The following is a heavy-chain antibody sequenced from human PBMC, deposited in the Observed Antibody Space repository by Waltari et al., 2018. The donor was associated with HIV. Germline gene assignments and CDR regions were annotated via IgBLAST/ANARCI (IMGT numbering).Heavy chain of an antibody. CDR3: VKGSRDAFDI. CDR2: IHWNSVST. V-gene: IGHV3-9*01. J-gene: IGHJ3*02. Sequence: EVQLVESGGDLVQPDRSLRLSCAASGFTFDDFVMHWVQQVPGKGLEWVARIHWNSVSTGYADPVKGRFTIARDNSKNSLYLQMNNLKTEDTALYYGVKGSRDAFDIWGQGTMVTVSS. CDR1: GFTFDDFV.